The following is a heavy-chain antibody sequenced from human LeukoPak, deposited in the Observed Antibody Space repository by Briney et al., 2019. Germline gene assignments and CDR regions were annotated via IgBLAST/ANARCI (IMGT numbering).Heavy chain of an antibody. CDR3: ARHWDVEDYFDY. J-gene: IGHJ4*02. Sequence: SETLSLTCTVSGGSISSSAFYWGWIRQPPGRGLEWIGSVYYSGSTYYNPSLKSRVTTSVDTSKNQFSLKLTSVTAADTAVYYCARHWDVEDYFDYWGQGMMVTVSS. V-gene: IGHV4-39*01. CDR1: GGSISSSAFY. CDR2: VYYSGST. D-gene: IGHD1-26*01.